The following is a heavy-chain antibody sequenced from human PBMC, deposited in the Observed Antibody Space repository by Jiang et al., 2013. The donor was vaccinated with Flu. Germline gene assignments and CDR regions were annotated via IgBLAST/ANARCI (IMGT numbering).Heavy chain of an antibody. CDR2: INHSGST. Sequence: GSGLVKPSETLSLTCAVYGGSFSGYYWSWIRQPPGKGLEWIGEINHSGSTNYNPSLKSRVTISVDTSKNQFSLKLSSVTAADTAVYYCARGQGSWRPFDYWGQGTLVTVSS. J-gene: IGHJ4*02. CDR3: ARGQGSWRPFDY. D-gene: IGHD6-13*01. V-gene: IGHV4-34*01. CDR1: GGSFSGYY.